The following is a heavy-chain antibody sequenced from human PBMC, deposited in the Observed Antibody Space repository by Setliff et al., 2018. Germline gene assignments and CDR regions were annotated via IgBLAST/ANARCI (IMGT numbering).Heavy chain of an antibody. V-gene: IGHV4-39*01. Sequence: ETLSLTCSVSGGSISSSASYWGWVRQPPGKGLEWIGSFYYSDSTYYNPSLRSRVSISVDMSKNQLSLKLRSVTAADTAVYYCARHLADHLDRPFDNWGQGTLVTVSS. J-gene: IGHJ4*02. CDR3: ARHLADHLDRPFDN. D-gene: IGHD3-3*02. CDR2: FYYSDST. CDR1: GGSISSSASY.